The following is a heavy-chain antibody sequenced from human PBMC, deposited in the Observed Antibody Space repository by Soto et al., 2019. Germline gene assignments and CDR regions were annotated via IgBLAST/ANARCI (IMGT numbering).Heavy chain of an antibody. Sequence: EVQLVETGGGLIQPGGSLRLSCAASGFTVSSNYMSWVRQAPGKGLEWVSTIISTGISTYYADSVKGRFTISRANSKNTLYLQMNSLRAEDSAVYYCAKGNYGDYGGFDPWGQGTLVTVSS. CDR3: AKGNYGDYGGFDP. D-gene: IGHD4-17*01. V-gene: IGHV3-53*02. J-gene: IGHJ5*02. CDR1: GFTVSSNY. CDR2: ISTGIST.